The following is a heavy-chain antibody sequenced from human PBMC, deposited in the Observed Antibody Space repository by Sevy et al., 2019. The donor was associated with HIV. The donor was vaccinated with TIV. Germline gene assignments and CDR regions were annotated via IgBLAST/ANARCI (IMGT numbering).Heavy chain of an antibody. Sequence: ASVKVSCKASAYTFTSYGISWVLQAPGQGLEWMGWIRAYNGNTNYAQKFQGRVTMTTDTSTSTAYMELRSLRSDDTAVYYCARVGQSSGSLPITYYYYGMDVWGQGTTVTVSS. CDR1: AYTFTSYG. J-gene: IGHJ6*02. D-gene: IGHD3-10*01. CDR2: IRAYNGNT. CDR3: ARVGQSSGSLPITYYYYGMDV. V-gene: IGHV1-18*01.